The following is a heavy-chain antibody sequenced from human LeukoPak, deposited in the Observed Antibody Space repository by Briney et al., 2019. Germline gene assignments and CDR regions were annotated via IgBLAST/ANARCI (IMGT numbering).Heavy chain of an antibody. V-gene: IGHV3-48*03. CDR2: ISSSGSTI. CDR3: ARTGYSSGCLDY. J-gene: IGHJ4*02. D-gene: IGHD6-19*01. Sequence: GGSLRLSCAASGFTFSSYEMNWVRQAPGKGLEWISYISSSGSTIYYADSVKGRFTISRDNAKNSLYLQMNSLRAEDTAVYYCARTGYSSGCLDYWGQGTLVIVSS. CDR1: GFTFSSYE.